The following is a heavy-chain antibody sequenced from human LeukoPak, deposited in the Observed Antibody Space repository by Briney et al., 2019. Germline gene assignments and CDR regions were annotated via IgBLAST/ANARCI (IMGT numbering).Heavy chain of an antibody. CDR3: ARAPVGYDILPSSFDY. CDR1: GFTFSSYA. CDR2: ISYDGSNK. Sequence: GGSLRLSCAASGFTFSSYAMHWVRQAPGKGLEWVAVISYDGSNKYYADSVKGRFTISRDNSKNTLYLQMNSLRAEDTAVYYCARAPVGYDILPSSFDYWGQGTLVTVSS. V-gene: IGHV3-30*04. J-gene: IGHJ4*02. D-gene: IGHD3-9*01.